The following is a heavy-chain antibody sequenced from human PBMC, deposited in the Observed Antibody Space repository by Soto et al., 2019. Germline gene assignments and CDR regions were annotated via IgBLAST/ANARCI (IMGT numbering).Heavy chain of an antibody. V-gene: IGHV4-59*02. CDR3: ARVFPSYCGGDCSYFDS. J-gene: IGHJ4*02. CDR2: IFYSGST. Sequence: SETLSLTCTVSGGSVNSYYWSWIRQPPGKGLEWIGYIFYSGSTKSNPSLKSRVTMSVDMSKNQFSLRLTSVTAADTAVYYCARVFPSYCGGDCSYFDSWGQGTLGTVSS. CDR1: GGSVNSYY. D-gene: IGHD2-21*02.